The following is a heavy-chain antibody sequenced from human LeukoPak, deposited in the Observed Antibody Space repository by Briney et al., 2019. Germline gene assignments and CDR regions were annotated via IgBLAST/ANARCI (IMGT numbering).Heavy chain of an antibody. D-gene: IGHD6-13*01. Sequence: ASETLSLTCAVYGGSFSGYYWSWIRQPPGKGLEWIGRIYTSGSTNYNPSLKSRVTMSVDTSKNQFSLKLSSVTAADTAVYYCARGVRQQLVLGFDAFDIWGQGTMVTVSS. CDR2: IYTSGST. CDR1: GGSFSGYY. CDR3: ARGVRQQLVLGFDAFDI. V-gene: IGHV4-59*10. J-gene: IGHJ3*02.